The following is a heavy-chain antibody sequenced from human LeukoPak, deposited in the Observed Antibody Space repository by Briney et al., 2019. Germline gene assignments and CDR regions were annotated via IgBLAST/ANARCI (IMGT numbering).Heavy chain of an antibody. J-gene: IGHJ4*02. CDR3: AREKKWGVLGYYMDV. CDR1: GGSISSYY. CDR2: IYYSGST. V-gene: IGHV4-59*12. Sequence: SETLSLTCTVSGGSISSYYWSWIRQPPGKGLEWIGYIYYSGSTNYNPSLKSRVTISVDTSKNQFSLKLSSVTAADTAVYYCAREKKWGVLGYYMDVWGQGTLVTVSS. D-gene: IGHD2-8*01.